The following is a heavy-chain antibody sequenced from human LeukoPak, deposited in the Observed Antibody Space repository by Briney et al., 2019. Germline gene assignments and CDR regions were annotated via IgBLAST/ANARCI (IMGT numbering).Heavy chain of an antibody. D-gene: IGHD2-8*01. CDR2: TRNRANSYTT. Sequence: PGGSLRLSCAASGFTFSDHYMDWVRQAPGKGLEWVGRTRNRANSYTTEYAASVKGRFTISRDDSKNSLYLQMNSLKTEDTAVYYCANMLDWGQGTLVTVSS. J-gene: IGHJ4*02. V-gene: IGHV3-72*01. CDR3: ANMLD. CDR1: GFTFSDHY.